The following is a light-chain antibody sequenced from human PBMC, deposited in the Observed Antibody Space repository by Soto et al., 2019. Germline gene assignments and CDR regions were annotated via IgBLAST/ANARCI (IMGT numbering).Light chain of an antibody. CDR1: SSDVGGYNS. V-gene: IGLV2-14*01. CDR3: SSYTSISTLV. CDR2: EVS. Sequence: QSALTQPASVSGSPGQSITISCSGTSSDVGGYNSVSWYQLHPGKAPKLMIYEVSSRPSGVSNRFSGSKSGNTASLTISGLQAEDEADYYCSSYTSISTLVFGRGTELTVL. J-gene: IGLJ2*01.